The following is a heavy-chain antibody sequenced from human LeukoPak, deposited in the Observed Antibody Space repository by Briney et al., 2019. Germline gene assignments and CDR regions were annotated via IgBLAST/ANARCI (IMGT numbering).Heavy chain of an antibody. J-gene: IGHJ4*02. CDR2: ISSSSSYI. CDR3: AKGRGGSSGPNPSDY. Sequence: GGSLRLSCAASGFTFSSYSMNWVRQAPGKGLEWVSSISSSSSYIYYADSVKGRFTISRDNAKNSLYLQMNSLRAEDTAVYYCAKGRGGSSGPNPSDYWGQGTLVTVSS. CDR1: GFTFSSYS. V-gene: IGHV3-21*01. D-gene: IGHD3-22*01.